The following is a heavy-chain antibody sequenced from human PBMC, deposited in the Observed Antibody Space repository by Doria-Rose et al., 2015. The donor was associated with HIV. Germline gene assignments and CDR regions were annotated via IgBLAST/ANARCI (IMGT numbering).Heavy chain of an antibody. CDR1: GFTFDSYG. CDR2: ISFDGSNE. J-gene: IGHJ3*02. CDR3: AKDRYSGYFTHGAFDI. V-gene: IGHV3-30*18. Sequence: QVQLAQSGGGVVQPGRSLRLSCTASGFTFDSYGMHWVRQAPGKGLEWVAIISFDGSNEYYVDSVRVRFTISRDNSKNTLYLQMNSLRAADTALYYCAKDRYSGYFTHGAFDIWGQGTMVTVSS. D-gene: IGHD5-12*01.